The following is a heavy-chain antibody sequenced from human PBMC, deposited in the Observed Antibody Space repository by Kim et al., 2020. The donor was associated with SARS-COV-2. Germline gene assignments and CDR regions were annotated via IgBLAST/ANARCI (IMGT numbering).Heavy chain of an antibody. CDR2: ISSSGSTI. J-gene: IGHJ6*02. D-gene: IGHD2-2*01. CDR1: GFTFSDYY. Sequence: GGSLRLSCAASGFTFSDYYMSWIRQAPGKGLEWVSYISSSGSTIYYADSVKGRFTISRDNAKNSLYLQMNSLRAEDTAVYYCARVRGAAAPFYYYYGMDVWGQGTTVTVSS. CDR3: ARVRGAAAPFYYYYGMDV. V-gene: IGHV3-11*01.